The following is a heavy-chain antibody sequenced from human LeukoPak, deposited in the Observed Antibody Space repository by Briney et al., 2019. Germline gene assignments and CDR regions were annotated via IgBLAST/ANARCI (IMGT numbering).Heavy chain of an antibody. D-gene: IGHD3-22*01. Sequence: GGSLRLSCAASGFTLRSYAMSWVRQAPGKGLEWVSAISGSGGSTYYADSEKGRFTISRDNSKNTLYLQMNSLRAEDTAVHYCAKDSSGYDYWGQGTLVAVSS. J-gene: IGHJ4*02. V-gene: IGHV3-23*01. CDR1: GFTLRSYA. CDR3: AKDSSGYDY. CDR2: ISGSGGST.